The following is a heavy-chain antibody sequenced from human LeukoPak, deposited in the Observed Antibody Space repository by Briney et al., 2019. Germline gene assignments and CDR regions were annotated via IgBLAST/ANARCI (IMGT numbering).Heavy chain of an antibody. J-gene: IGHJ3*02. D-gene: IGHD2-2*01. CDR2: IWPDGSEK. V-gene: IGHV3-7*03. Sequence: PGGSLRLSCAASGFIFSNNYMSWVRQAPGRGLEWLATIWPDGSEKRYVDSLRGRVTISRDNVERSLYLQINSLRAEDTAVYYCAKDIELGVVSAFDIWGQGTMVTVSS. CDR1: GFIFSNNY. CDR3: AKDIELGVVSAFDI.